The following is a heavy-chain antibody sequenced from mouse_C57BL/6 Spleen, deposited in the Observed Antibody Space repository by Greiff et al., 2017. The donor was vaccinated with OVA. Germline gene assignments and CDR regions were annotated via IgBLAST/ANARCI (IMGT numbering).Heavy chain of an antibody. V-gene: IGHV1-19*01. J-gene: IGHJ2*01. CDR1: GYTFTDYY. Sequence: VQLKQSGPVLVKPGASVKMSCKASGYTFTDYYMNWVKQSHGKSLEWIGVINPYNGGTSYNQKFKGKATLTVDKSSSTAYMELNSLTSEDSAVYYCAADSSGPWYFDYWGQGTTLTVSS. D-gene: IGHD3-2*02. CDR2: INPYNGGT. CDR3: AADSSGPWYFDY.